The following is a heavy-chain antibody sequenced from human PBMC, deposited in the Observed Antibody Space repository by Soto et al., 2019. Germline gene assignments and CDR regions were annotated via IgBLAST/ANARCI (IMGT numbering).Heavy chain of an antibody. D-gene: IGHD3-10*01. J-gene: IGHJ4*02. V-gene: IGHV3-33*01. CDR3: ARARPMLGYGSACDY. Sequence: GGSLRLSCAASGFTFSSYGMHWVRQAPGKGLEWVAVIWYDGSNKYYADSVKGRFTISRDNSKNTLYLQMNSLRAEDTAVYYCARARPMLGYGSACDYWGQGTLVTVSS. CDR2: IWYDGSNK. CDR1: GFTFSSYG.